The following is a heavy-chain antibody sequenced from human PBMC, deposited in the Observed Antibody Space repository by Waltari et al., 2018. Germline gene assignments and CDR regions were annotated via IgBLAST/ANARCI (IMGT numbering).Heavy chain of an antibody. V-gene: IGHV3-7*01. CDR3: ARIGGGIITLDAFDI. D-gene: IGHD1-20*01. CDR1: GFTFSSYW. CDR2: IKQDGSEK. Sequence: EVQLVESGGGLVQPGGSLRLSCAASGFTFSSYWMSWVRQAPGKGLEWVANIKQDGSEKYDVDSVKGRFTISRDNAKNSLYLQMNSLRAEDTAVYYCARIGGGIITLDAFDIWGQGTMVTVSS. J-gene: IGHJ3*02.